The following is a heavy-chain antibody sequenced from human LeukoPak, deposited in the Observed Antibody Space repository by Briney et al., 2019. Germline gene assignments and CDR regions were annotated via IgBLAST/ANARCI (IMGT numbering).Heavy chain of an antibody. Sequence: ASVKVSCKASGYTFTGYYMHWVRQVPGQGLEWMGWINPNSGNTGYAQKFQGRVSMTRDTSISTAYMELSSLRSEDTAVYYCARGPVDAVFGVSTEDWGQGTTVTVSS. CDR3: ARGPVDAVFGVSTED. CDR2: INPNSGNT. CDR1: GYTFTGYY. V-gene: IGHV1-8*02. D-gene: IGHD3-10*02. J-gene: IGHJ6*02.